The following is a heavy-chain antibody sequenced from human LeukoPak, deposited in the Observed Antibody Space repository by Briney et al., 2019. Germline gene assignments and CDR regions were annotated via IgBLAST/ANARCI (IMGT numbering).Heavy chain of an antibody. Sequence: PGGSLRLSCTASGFTFCSYTMNWVRHAPGKGLEGISVISSSSSDIYYADSVKGRFTISRDNANNSLYLQMSSLRADDTAVYYCARVYYGGSLDYWGQGTLVTVSS. CDR1: GFTFCSYT. CDR2: ISSSSSDI. J-gene: IGHJ4*02. D-gene: IGHD4-23*01. CDR3: ARVYYGGSLDY. V-gene: IGHV3-21*01.